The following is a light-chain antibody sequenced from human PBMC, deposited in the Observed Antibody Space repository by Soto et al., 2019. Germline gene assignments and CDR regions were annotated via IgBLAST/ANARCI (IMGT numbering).Light chain of an antibody. CDR2: DAS. V-gene: IGKV3-11*01. Sequence: EIVLTQSPATLALSPCERAALSCRASQSVSSYLAWYQQKPGQAPRLLIYDASNRATGIPARFSGSGSGTDFTLSISSLEPEDFAFYYCQQRSTWPLTFGGGTRLENK. J-gene: IGKJ5*01. CDR3: QQRSTWPLT. CDR1: QSVSSY.